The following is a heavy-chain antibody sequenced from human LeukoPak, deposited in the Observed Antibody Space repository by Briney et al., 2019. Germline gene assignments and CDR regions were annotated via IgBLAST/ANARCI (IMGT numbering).Heavy chain of an antibody. Sequence: GGSFRLSCAASGFTFSSYWMHWVRQAPGKGLVWVSRINSDGSSTSYADSVKGRFTISRDNAKNTLYLQMNSLRAEDTAVYYCASPRYSYGVPTDYWGQGTLVTVSP. CDR1: GFTFSSYW. CDR2: INSDGSST. CDR3: ASPRYSYGVPTDY. V-gene: IGHV3-74*01. D-gene: IGHD5-24*01. J-gene: IGHJ4*02.